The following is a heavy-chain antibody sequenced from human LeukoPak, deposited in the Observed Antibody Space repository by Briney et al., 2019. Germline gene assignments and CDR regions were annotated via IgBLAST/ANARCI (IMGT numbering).Heavy chain of an antibody. Sequence: SETLSLTCTVSGGSISSSSYYWGWIRQPAGRGLEWIGRIYTSGSTNYNPSLKSRVTMSVDTSKNQFSLKLSSVTAADTAVYYCARDISGGGGFDIWGQGTMVTVSS. CDR1: GGSISSSSYY. CDR2: IYTSGST. J-gene: IGHJ3*02. D-gene: IGHD2-15*01. CDR3: ARDISGGGGFDI. V-gene: IGHV4-61*02.